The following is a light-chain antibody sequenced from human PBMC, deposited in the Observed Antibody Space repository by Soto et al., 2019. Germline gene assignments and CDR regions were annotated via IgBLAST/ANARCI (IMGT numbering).Light chain of an antibody. CDR2: RAS. CDR1: QSLVFSDGNAY. V-gene: IGKV2-30*01. J-gene: IGKJ1*01. Sequence: DVVMTQSPLSLPVTLGQPASISCKSSQSLVFSDGNAYLNWFQQRPGQSPRRLIYRASNRDSGVPDRFSGSWSGSDFTLQINGVEAEDVGVYYCMQATHWPPTFGRGTRVEIK. CDR3: MQATHWPPT.